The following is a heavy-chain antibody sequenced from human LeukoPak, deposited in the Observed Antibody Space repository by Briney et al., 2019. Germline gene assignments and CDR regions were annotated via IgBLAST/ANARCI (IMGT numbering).Heavy chain of an antibody. CDR3: AKGTVVRLFDY. Sequence: PSQTLSLICTVSGGSISSGDYYWSWIRQPPGKGLEWIGYIYYSGSTYYNPSLKSRVTISVDTSKNQFSLKLSSVTAADTAVYYCAKGTVVRLFDYWGQGTLVTVSS. J-gene: IGHJ4*02. D-gene: IGHD4-23*01. CDR2: IYYSGST. CDR1: GGSISSGDYY. V-gene: IGHV4-30-4*08.